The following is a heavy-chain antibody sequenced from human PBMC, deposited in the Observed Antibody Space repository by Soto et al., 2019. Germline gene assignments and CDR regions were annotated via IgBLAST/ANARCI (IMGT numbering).Heavy chain of an antibody. V-gene: IGHV3-15*01. Sequence: EVQLVESGGGLVKPGGSLRLSCAASGFTFSNAWMSWVRQAPGKGLEWVGRIKSKTDGGTTDYAAPVKGRFTISRDDSKNTLYLKMNSLKTEDTAVYYCTPDQAVYDYIWGSYRRHFDYWGQGTLVTVSS. J-gene: IGHJ4*02. CDR3: TPDQAVYDYIWGSYRRHFDY. D-gene: IGHD3-16*02. CDR1: GFTFSNAW. CDR2: IKSKTDGGTT.